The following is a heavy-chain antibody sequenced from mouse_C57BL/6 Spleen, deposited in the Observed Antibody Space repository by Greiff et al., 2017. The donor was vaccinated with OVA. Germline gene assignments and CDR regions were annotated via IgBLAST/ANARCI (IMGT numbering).Heavy chain of an antibody. CDR3: ARGECNGGTWFCH. J-gene: IGHJ3*02. CDR1: GYSFTSYD. V-gene: IGHV1-85*01. CDR2: IYPRDGNT. Sequence: QVQLQQSGPELVKPGASVKISCKASGYSFTSYDINWVKQRHGKGLEWIGWIYPRDGNTRYNEKFKGKATLTVDQSSSTAYMELHSLTSEDSAVYFCARGECNGGTWFCHWGPWILVSVST.